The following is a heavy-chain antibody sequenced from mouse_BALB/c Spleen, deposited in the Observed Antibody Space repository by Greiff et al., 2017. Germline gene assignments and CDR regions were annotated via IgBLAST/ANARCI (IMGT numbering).Heavy chain of an antibody. V-gene: IGHV14-3*02. J-gene: IGHJ4*01. CDR1: GFNIKDTY. Sequence: VQLKESGAELVKPGASVKLSCTASGFNIKDTYMHWVKQRPEQGLEWIGRIDPANGNTKYDPKFQGKATITADTSSNTAYLQLSSLTSEDTAVYYCARRVYYRYDRAMDYWGQGTSVTVSS. CDR2: IDPANGNT. D-gene: IGHD2-14*01. CDR3: ARRVYYRYDRAMDY.